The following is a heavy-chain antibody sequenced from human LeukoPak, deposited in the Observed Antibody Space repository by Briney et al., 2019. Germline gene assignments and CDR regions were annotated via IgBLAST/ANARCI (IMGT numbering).Heavy chain of an antibody. D-gene: IGHD3-9*01. J-gene: IGHJ4*02. V-gene: IGHV3-64*01. CDR2: ISSNGGST. CDR3: ARERKVGLRYFDWTIDY. CDR1: GFTFSSYA. Sequence: GGSLRLSCAASGFTFSSYAMDWVRQAPGKGLEYVSAISSNGGSTYYANSVKGRFTISRDNSKNTLYLQMGSLRAEDMAVYYCARERKVGLRYFDWTIDYWGQGTLVTVSS.